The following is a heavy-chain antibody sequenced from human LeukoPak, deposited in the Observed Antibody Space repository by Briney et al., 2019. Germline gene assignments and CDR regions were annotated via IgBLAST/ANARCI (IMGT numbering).Heavy chain of an antibody. D-gene: IGHD6-13*01. J-gene: IGHJ3*02. CDR1: EFSVGSNY. V-gene: IGHV3-66*01. Sequence: SGGSLRLSCAASEFSVGSNYMTWVRQAPGKGLEWVSLIYSGGSTYYADSVKGRFTISRDNSKNTLYLQMNSLRAEDTAVYYCARDPERIAAAGSAFDIWGQGTMVTVSS. CDR3: ARDPERIAAAGSAFDI. CDR2: IYSGGST.